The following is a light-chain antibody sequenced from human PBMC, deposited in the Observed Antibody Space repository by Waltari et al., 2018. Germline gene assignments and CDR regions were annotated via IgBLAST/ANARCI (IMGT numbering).Light chain of an antibody. CDR1: SSDVGKYNL. CDR2: EGS. Sequence: QSALTQPASVSGSPGPSITISCPGTSSDVGKYNLVSWYQQHPGQAPKLMIYEGSQRPSGVSDRFSGSKSGNTASLTISGLQAEDEADYYCFSYAGRATGVFGGGTKLTVL. V-gene: IGLV2-23*01. J-gene: IGLJ2*01. CDR3: FSYAGRATGV.